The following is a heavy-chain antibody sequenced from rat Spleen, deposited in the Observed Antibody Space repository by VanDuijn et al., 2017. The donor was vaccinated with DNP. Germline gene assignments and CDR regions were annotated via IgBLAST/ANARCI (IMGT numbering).Heavy chain of an antibody. CDR2: ISPSGANI. CDR1: EFTFSRSD. CDR3: VSRAPGNYYYGGFGY. Sequence: EVQLVESGGGLVQPGRSLKISCVASEFTFSRSDVAWVRQAPTRGLEWVASISPSGANIFYRDSVKGRFTISRDIPKSTLYLQMDSLRSEDTATYYCVSRAPGNYYYGGFGYWGRGTLVTVSS. V-gene: IGHV5-19*01. D-gene: IGHD1-12*02. J-gene: IGHJ3*01.